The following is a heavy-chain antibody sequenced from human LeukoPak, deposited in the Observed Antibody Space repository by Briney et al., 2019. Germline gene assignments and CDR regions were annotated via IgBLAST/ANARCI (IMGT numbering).Heavy chain of an antibody. J-gene: IGHJ4*02. V-gene: IGHV3-20*04. CDR1: GFTFSNYA. D-gene: IGHD3-22*01. CDR3: ARALPAFDYYDSSGYFDY. CDR2: INWNGGST. Sequence: GGSLRLSCEVSGFTFSNYAMSWVRRAPWQGLEWVSGINWNGGSTGYADSVKGRFTISRDNAKNSLYLQMNSLRAEDTALYYCARALPAFDYYDSSGYFDYWGQGTLVTVSS.